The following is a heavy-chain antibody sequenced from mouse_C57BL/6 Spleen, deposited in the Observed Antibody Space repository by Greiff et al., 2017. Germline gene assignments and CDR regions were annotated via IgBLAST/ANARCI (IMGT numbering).Heavy chain of an antibody. CDR2: INPNNGGT. D-gene: IGHD1-1*01. J-gene: IGHJ1*03. V-gene: IGHV1-22*01. CDR3: ARRGRYGSSSYWYFDV. CDR1: GYTFTDYN. Sequence: EVQLQQSGPELVKPGASVKMSCKASGYTFTDYNMHWVKQSHGKSLEWIGYINPNNGGTSYNQKFKGKATLTVNKSSSTAYMELRSLTSEDSAVYYCARRGRYGSSSYWYFDVWGTGTTVTVSS.